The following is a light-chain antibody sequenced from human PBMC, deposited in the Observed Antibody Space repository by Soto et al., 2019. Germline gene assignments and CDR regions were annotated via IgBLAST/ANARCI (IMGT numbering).Light chain of an antibody. CDR2: SAS. CDR3: LQHYNYPRT. V-gene: IGKV1-6*01. J-gene: IGKJ1*01. Sequence: AILMTQSPSSLAASVGDRVTISCRASQGIRSQLAWYQQKPGKAPKLLISSASTLQSGVASRFSGSGSGTDFTLTISSLQPEDFASYFCLQHYNYPRTFGQGTRWISN. CDR1: QGIRSQ.